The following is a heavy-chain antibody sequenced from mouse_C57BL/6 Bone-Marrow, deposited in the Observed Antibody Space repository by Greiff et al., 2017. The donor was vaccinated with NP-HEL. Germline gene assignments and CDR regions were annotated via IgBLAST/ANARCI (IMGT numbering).Heavy chain of an antibody. D-gene: IGHD1-1*01. CDR3: ARYGSSYGAMDY. CDR2: INYDGSST. Sequence: EVKLVESEGGLVQPGSSMKLSCTASGFTFSDYYMAWVRQVPEKGLEWVANINYDGSSTYYLDSLKSRFIISRDNAKNILYLQMSSLKSEDTATYYCARYGSSYGAMDYWGQGTSVTVSS. V-gene: IGHV5-16*01. CDR1: GFTFSDYY. J-gene: IGHJ4*01.